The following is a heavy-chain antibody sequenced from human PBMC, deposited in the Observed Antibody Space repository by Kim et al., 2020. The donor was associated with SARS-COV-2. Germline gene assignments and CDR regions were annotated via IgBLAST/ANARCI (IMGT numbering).Heavy chain of an antibody. CDR2: ISFDAKTD. J-gene: IGHJ6*01. CDR1: GFTFTTYG. CDR3: SKEGRDYSDRRRSEFSM. Sequence: GGSLRLSCAASGFTFTTYGMHWVRQAPGKGLEWVAVISFDAKTDYYADSVKGRFTISRDNSKNTIFLQMNSLRADDTAVYYCSKEGRDYSDRRRSEFSM. D-gene: IGHD3-22*01. V-gene: IGHV3-30*18.